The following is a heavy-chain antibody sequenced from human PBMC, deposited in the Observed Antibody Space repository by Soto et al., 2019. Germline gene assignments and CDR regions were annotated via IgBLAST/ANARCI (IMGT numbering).Heavy chain of an antibody. D-gene: IGHD6-19*01. V-gene: IGHV3-23*01. J-gene: IGHJ4*02. Sequence: EVQLLESGGGLVQPGGSLRLSCAASGFTFSSYAMSWVRQAPGKGLEWVSAISGSGGSTYYADSVKGRFTISRDNSKNTLYLQMNSLRAEDTAVYYCAKDPRGGSCWLPYYFDYWGQGTLVTVSS. CDR1: GFTFSSYA. CDR2: ISGSGGST. CDR3: AKDPRGGSCWLPYYFDY.